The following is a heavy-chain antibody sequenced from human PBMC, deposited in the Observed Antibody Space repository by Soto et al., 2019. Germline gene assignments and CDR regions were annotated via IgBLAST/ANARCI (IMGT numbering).Heavy chain of an antibody. D-gene: IGHD5-18*01. CDR1: GYTFTSYD. J-gene: IGHJ6*02. V-gene: IGHV1-8*01. CDR3: ARVHPVFTAMLGVLYFGIDV. Sequence: QVQLVQSGAEVKKPGASVKVSCKASGYTFTSYDINWVRQATGQGLEWRGWMNPNSGNTGYAQKFQGRVTMTRTTSLSTAYMVLRSLRSEDTAVYYCARVHPVFTAMLGVLYFGIDVWGQGTTVTVSS. CDR2: MNPNSGNT.